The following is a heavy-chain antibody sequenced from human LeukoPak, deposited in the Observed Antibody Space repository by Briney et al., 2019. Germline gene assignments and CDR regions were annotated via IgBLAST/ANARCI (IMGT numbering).Heavy chain of an antibody. Sequence: SETPSLTCTVTGGSMSNYYWSWIRQSPGKGLECVGYIYSSGGTHYNPSLKSRVTISLDTSKNQFSLKVSSVTAADTAVYYCARHDSSGYYYDHWGQGTLVAVSS. J-gene: IGHJ5*02. V-gene: IGHV4-59*08. CDR1: GGSMSNYY. CDR3: ARHDSSGYYYDH. CDR2: IYSSGGT. D-gene: IGHD3-22*01.